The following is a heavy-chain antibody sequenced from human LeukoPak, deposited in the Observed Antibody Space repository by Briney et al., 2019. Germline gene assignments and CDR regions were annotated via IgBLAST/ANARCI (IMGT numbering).Heavy chain of an antibody. Sequence: GGSLRLSCAASGFTFSSYSMNWVRQAPGKGLEWVSSISSSSSYIYYADSVKGRFTISRDNAKNSLYLQMNSLRAEDTAVYYCAREMYYYGSGRPFDYWGQGTLVTVSS. D-gene: IGHD3-10*01. CDR1: GFTFSSYS. CDR3: AREMYYYGSGRPFDY. J-gene: IGHJ4*02. V-gene: IGHV3-21*01. CDR2: ISSSSSYI.